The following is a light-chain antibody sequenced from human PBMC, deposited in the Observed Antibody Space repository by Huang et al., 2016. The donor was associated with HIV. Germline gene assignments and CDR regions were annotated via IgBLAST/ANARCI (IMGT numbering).Light chain of an antibody. CDR1: QSISSNY. J-gene: IGKJ2*01. Sequence: ETVLTQSPGTLSLSPGERATLSCRASQSISSNYLAWYQQKPGQAPRLLIYGASTRATGIPDRGSGSGSGSGTDFTLTISSLEPEDFAVYYCQQYVSSLPYTFGQGTKLEIK. CDR3: QQYVSSLPYT. CDR2: GAS. V-gene: IGKV3-20*01.